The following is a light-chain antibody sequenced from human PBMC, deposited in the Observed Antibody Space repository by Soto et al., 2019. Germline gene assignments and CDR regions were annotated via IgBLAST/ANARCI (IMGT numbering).Light chain of an antibody. V-gene: IGKV3-11*01. J-gene: IGKJ5*01. CDR2: DAS. CDR1: QSVSRY. Sequence: DIVLTQSPATLSWSPWEGDTLCCRASQSVSRYLAWYQQKPGQAPRLLIYDASNRATGIPARFSGSGSGTDFTLTISSLEPEDFAVYYCQQRSNWPTCGKGQRREIK. CDR3: QQRSNWPT.